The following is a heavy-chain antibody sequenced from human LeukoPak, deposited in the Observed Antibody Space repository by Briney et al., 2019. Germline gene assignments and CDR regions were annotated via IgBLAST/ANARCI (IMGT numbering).Heavy chain of an antibody. CDR3: ARLPTYCSSTSCYTSYYMDV. CDR2: INWNGGST. Sequence: GGSLRLSCAASGLTFDDYGMSWVRQAPGKGLEWVSGINWNGGSTGYADSVKGRFTISRDNAKNSLYLQMNSLRAEDTALYYCARLPTYCSSTSCYTSYYMDVWGKGTTVTVSS. CDR1: GLTFDDYG. J-gene: IGHJ6*03. D-gene: IGHD2-2*02. V-gene: IGHV3-20*04.